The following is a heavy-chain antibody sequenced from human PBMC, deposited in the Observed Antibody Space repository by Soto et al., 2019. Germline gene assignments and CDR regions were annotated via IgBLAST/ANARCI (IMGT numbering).Heavy chain of an antibody. CDR2: INPNSGGT. CDR1: GYAFTGYY. D-gene: IGHD1-26*01. Sequence: ASVKVSCKASGYAFTGYYMHWVRQAPGQGLEWMGWINPNSGGTNYAQKFQGRVTMTRDTSISTAYMELSRLRSDDTAVYYCARDSGSYSNYYYGMDVWGQGTTVTVSS. V-gene: IGHV1-2*02. J-gene: IGHJ6*02. CDR3: ARDSGSYSNYYYGMDV.